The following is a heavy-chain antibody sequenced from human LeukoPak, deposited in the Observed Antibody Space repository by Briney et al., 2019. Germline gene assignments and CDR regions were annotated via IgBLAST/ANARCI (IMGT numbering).Heavy chain of an antibody. CDR2: INPNSGGT. J-gene: IGHJ4*02. D-gene: IGHD2-21*02. V-gene: IGHV1-2*02. CDR3: ARGYCSGDCFTLFDY. Sequence: ASVKVSCKASRYTFTGYYMHWVRQAPGQGLEWMGWINPNSGGTNYAQKFQGRVTMTRDTSISTAYMELSSLRSDDTAVYYCARGYCSGDCFTLFDYWGQGTLVTVSS. CDR1: RYTFTGYY.